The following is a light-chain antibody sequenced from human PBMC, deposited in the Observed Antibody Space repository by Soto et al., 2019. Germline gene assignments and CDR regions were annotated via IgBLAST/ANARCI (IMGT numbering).Light chain of an antibody. CDR1: QSVSSSY. J-gene: IGKJ2*01. CDR3: QQYGSSLYT. Sequence: EIVLTQSPGTLSLSPGERATLSCRASQSVSSSYLAWYQQKPGQAPRLLIYDASSRATGIPDRFSGSGSGTDFTLTISRLEPEALAVYYCQQYGSSLYTIGPGTNLDIK. V-gene: IGKV3-20*01. CDR2: DAS.